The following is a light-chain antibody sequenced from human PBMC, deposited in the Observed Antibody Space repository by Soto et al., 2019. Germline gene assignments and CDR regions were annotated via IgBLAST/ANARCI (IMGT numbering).Light chain of an antibody. CDR3: QQYNSYPFS. Sequence: DIQMTQSPSTLSASVGDRVTITCRASQSISSWLAWYQQKPGKAPKLLIYDASSLESGVPSRFSGSGSGTEFTVSISSLQPDDFATYYCQQYNSYPFSFGPGTKVDI. CDR1: QSISSW. CDR2: DAS. J-gene: IGKJ3*01. V-gene: IGKV1-5*01.